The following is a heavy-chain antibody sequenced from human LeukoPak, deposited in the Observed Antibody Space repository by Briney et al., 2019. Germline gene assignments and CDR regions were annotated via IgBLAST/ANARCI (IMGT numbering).Heavy chain of an antibody. Sequence: PGGSLRLSCAASGFTFSSYAMHWVRQAPGKGLEYVSAISSNGGSTYYANSVKGRFTISRDNSKNTLYLQMGSLRAEDMAVYYCARMLGSSGPYWGQGTLVTVSS. D-gene: IGHD6-6*01. CDR3: ARMLGSSGPY. CDR1: GFTFSSYA. J-gene: IGHJ4*02. V-gene: IGHV3-64*01. CDR2: ISSNGGST.